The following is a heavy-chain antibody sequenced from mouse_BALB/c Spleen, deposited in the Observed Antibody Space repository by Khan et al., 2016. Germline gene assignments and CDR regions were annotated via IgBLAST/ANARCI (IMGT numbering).Heavy chain of an antibody. CDR2: INTYTGEP. V-gene: IGHV9-3-1*01. Sequence: QIQLVQSGPELKKPGETVKISCKASGYTFTNYGMNWVKQAPGKGLKWMGWINTYTGEPTYADDFKGRFAFSLETSASTAYLQINNLKNEDTATYFCAGRRGFYYAMDYWGQGTSVTVSS. CDR3: AGRRGFYYAMDY. CDR1: GYTFTNYG. J-gene: IGHJ4*01.